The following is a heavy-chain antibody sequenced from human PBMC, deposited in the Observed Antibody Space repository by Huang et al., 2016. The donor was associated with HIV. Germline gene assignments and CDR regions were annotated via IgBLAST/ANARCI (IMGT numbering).Heavy chain of an antibody. V-gene: IGHV3-30*02. J-gene: IGHJ3*01. CDR3: VKERGSSRARSSFDF. D-gene: IGHD6-13*01. CDR1: GFPFSAYG. Sequence: QVRLVESGGGVVQPGASLTLSCSASGFPFSAYGMGWVRQAPGKGLECVSFIRYDGNNDYLIGSVKGRFTISRDNSNNTLYLRMNSLRPEDTAVYYCVKERGSSRARSSFDFWGQGTSVIVSS. CDR2: IRYDGNND.